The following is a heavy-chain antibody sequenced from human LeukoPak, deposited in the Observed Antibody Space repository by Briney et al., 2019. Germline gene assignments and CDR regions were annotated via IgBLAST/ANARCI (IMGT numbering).Heavy chain of an antibody. CDR3: ARLSIVRATSSYYMDV. J-gene: IGHJ6*03. D-gene: IGHD1-26*01. CDR1: GDSYSRSSYY. CDR2: INYSGTT. Sequence: SETLSLTWSVSGDSYSRSSYYWGWIRQPPGKGLEWIGSINYSGTTYYNPSLKSRVTISVDTSKNQFSLRLSSVTVADTAVYYCARLSIVRATSSYYMDVWGKGTTVTVSS. V-gene: IGHV4-39*01.